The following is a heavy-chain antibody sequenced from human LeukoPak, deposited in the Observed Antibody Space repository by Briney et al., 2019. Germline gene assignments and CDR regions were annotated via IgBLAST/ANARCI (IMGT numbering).Heavy chain of an antibody. D-gene: IGHD6-13*01. J-gene: IGHJ4*02. CDR2: ISYDGSNK. CDR1: GFTFSSYA. V-gene: IGHV3-30*01. Sequence: GGSLRLSCAASGFTFSSYAMHWVRQAPGKGLEWVAVISYDGSNKYYADSVKGRFTISRDNSKNTLYLQMNSLRAEDTAVYYCARELSIAAALDYWAREPWSPSPQ. CDR3: ARELSIAAALDY.